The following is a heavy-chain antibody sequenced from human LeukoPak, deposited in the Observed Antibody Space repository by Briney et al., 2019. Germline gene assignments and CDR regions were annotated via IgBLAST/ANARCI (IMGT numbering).Heavy chain of an antibody. V-gene: IGHV4-4*02. Sequence: SETLSLTCAVSGVSISSCNWWTWVRQPPGKGLEWIGEISHCGDTKYSPSLRTRVTISIDRSKNHLSLNLNSVTAADTAIYYCSTRDQSRTDVVPPDYWGQGTLVTVSS. J-gene: IGHJ4*02. D-gene: IGHD5/OR15-5a*01. CDR3: STRDQSRTDVVPPDY. CDR2: ISHCGDT. CDR1: GVSISSCNW.